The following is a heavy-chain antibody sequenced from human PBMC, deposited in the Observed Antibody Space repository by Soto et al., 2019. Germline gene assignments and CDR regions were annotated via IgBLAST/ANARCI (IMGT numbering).Heavy chain of an antibody. CDR3: ARGPDSSGWYLYYFDY. D-gene: IGHD6-19*01. Sequence: ASVKVSCKASGGTFSSYPISWVRQAPGQGLEWMGGIIPIFGTANYAQKFQGRVTITADESASTAYMELSSLRSEDTAVYYCARGPDSSGWYLYYFDYWGQGTLVTVSS. V-gene: IGHV1-69*13. CDR1: GGTFSSYP. J-gene: IGHJ4*02. CDR2: IIPIFGTA.